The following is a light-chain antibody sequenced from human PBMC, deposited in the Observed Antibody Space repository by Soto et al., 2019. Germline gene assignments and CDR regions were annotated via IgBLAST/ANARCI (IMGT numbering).Light chain of an antibody. CDR2: KAS. CDR1: QSIDIW. Sequence: DIQMTQSPSTLSASVGDRVTITCRASQSIDIWLAWYQQRPGKAPKLVIYKASSLEGGVPSRFSGSGSGTEFTLTISSRQPDDFATYYSQHHKSYPRTFGQGTKVEIK. J-gene: IGKJ1*01. V-gene: IGKV1-5*03. CDR3: QHHKSYPRT.